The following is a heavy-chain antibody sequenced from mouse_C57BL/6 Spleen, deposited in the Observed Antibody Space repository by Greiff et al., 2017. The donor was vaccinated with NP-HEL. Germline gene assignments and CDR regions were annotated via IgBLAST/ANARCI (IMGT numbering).Heavy chain of an antibody. Sequence: QVQLQQSGAEMARPGASVKMSCKASGYTFTSYTMHWVKQRPGQGLEWIGYINPSSGYTKYNQKFKDKATLTADKSSSTAYMQLSSLTSEDSAVYYCATLGSSIAYWGQGTLVTVSA. CDR1: GYTFTSYT. CDR2: INPSSGYT. J-gene: IGHJ3*01. CDR3: ATLGSSIAY. V-gene: IGHV1-4*01. D-gene: IGHD1-1*01.